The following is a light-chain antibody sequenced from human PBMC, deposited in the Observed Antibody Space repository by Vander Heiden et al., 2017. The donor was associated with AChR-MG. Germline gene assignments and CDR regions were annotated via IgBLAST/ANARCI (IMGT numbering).Light chain of an antibody. CDR3: SSYTGSSTWV. CDR2: DVT. J-gene: IGLJ3*02. Sequence: QSALTQPASVSGSPGQSITISCTGTSSDVGAYNYVSWYQRHPGKAPKLMIYDVTKRPSGVSNRFSGSKSGNTASLTISGLQAEDEADYYCSSYTGSSTWVFGGGTKLTVL. V-gene: IGLV2-14*01. CDR1: SSDVGAYNY.